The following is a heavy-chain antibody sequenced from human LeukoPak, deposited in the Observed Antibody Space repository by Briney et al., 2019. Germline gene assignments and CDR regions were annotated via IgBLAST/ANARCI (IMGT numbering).Heavy chain of an antibody. V-gene: IGHV3-33*01. D-gene: IGHD3-22*01. J-gene: IGHJ6*02. CDR2: IWYDGSNK. CDR1: GFTFSSYG. Sequence: PGRSLRLSCAASGFTFSSYGMHWVRQAPGKGLEWVAVIWYDGSNKYYADSVKGRFTISRDNSKNTLYLQMNSLRAEDTAVYYCARDGYYYDSSGPEPYGMDVWGQGTTVTVSS. CDR3: ARDGYYYDSSGPEPYGMDV.